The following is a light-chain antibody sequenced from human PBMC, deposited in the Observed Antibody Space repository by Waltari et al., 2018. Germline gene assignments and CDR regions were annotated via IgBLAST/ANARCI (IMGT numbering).Light chain of an antibody. CDR3: QQYYSTPFT. CDR2: WAS. J-gene: IGKJ3*01. Sequence: YSSNNKNYLAWYQQRPGQHPKLLIYWASTRESGVPDRFSGSGSGTDFTLTISSLQAEDVAVYYCQQYYSTPFTFGPGTKVDIK. CDR1: YSSNNKNY. V-gene: IGKV4-1*01.